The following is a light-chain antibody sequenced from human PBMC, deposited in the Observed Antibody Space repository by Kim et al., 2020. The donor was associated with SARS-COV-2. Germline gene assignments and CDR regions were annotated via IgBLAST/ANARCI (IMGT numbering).Light chain of an antibody. J-gene: IGKJ2*03. V-gene: IGKV1-39*01. CDR3: QQTFSTPYS. Sequence: SASGGDRVTVTGRASQSISKSLNWYQQKPGEAPRVVIFGASTLQSGVPSRFSGSGSGTDFTLTISSLQPEDSATYFCQQTFSTPYSFGQGTKLEI. CDR1: QSISKS. CDR2: GAS.